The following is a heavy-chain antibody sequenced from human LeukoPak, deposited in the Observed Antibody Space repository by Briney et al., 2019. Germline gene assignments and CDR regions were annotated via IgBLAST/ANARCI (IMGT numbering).Heavy chain of an antibody. J-gene: IGHJ4*02. Sequence: PSETLSLTCTVSGGSISSYYWSWIRQPPGKGLVWIGYIYYSGSTNYNPSLKSRVTISVDTSKNQFSLKLSSVTAADTAVYYCARVSVGYYGSGSYYTLDYWGQGTLVTVSS. CDR2: IYYSGST. V-gene: IGHV4-59*01. CDR1: GGSISSYY. D-gene: IGHD3-10*01. CDR3: ARVSVGYYGSGSYYTLDY.